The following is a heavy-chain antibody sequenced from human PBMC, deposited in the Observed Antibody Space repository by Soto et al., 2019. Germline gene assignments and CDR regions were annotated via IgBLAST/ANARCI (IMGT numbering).Heavy chain of an antibody. V-gene: IGHV3-74*01. Sequence: PGGSLRLSCTASGFTFNTHWMHWVRQAPGKGLVWASRIYFDGITTNYADSVKGRLTVSRDNAKNTVYLHVNTLRDEDTAVYYCARGGAMGVDYWGQGTLVTVSS. J-gene: IGHJ4*02. CDR2: IYFDGITT. CDR3: ARGGAMGVDY. CDR1: GFTFNTHW. D-gene: IGHD1-26*01.